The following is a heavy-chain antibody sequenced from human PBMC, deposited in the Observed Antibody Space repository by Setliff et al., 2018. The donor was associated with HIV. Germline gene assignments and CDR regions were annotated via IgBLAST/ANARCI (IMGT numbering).Heavy chain of an antibody. Sequence: PGGSLRLSCAASGFTFSSFGMHWVRQAPGKGLEWVALIWYDGSYKNHADSVKGRFTISRDDSKNTLYLQMNSLRPEDTAVYYCARDGAVATWGDYYYYMDVWGKGTTVTVS. J-gene: IGHJ6*03. D-gene: IGHD5-12*01. V-gene: IGHV3-30*02. CDR3: ARDGAVATWGDYYYYMDV. CDR2: IWYDGSYK. CDR1: GFTFSSFG.